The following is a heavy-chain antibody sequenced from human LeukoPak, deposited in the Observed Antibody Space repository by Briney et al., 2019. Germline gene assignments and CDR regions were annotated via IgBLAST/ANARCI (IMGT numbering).Heavy chain of an antibody. CDR1: GFTFSGYD. Sequence: GGSLRLSCAAAGFTFSGYDMNWVRQAPGKGMEWVSVIYSGGSTYYADSVKGRFTISRDNSKNTVYLQMNSLRAEDTAMYSCARAYGGYYFDYWGQGTLVTVSS. CDR3: ARAYGGYYFDY. CDR2: IYSGGST. D-gene: IGHD4/OR15-4a*01. V-gene: IGHV3-53*01. J-gene: IGHJ4*02.